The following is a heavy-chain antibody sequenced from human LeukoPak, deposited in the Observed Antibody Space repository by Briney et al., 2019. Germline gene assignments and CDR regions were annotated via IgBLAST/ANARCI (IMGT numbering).Heavy chain of an antibody. CDR2: INHSGST. CDR3: ARQLVVPAAIDY. CDR1: GGSFSGYY. V-gene: IGHV4-34*01. D-gene: IGHD2-2*01. J-gene: IGHJ4*02. Sequence: PSETLSLTCAVYGGSFSGYYWSWIRQPPGKGLEWIGEINHSGSTNYNPSLKSRVTISVDTSKNQFSLKLSSVTAADTAVYYCARQLVVPAAIDYWGQGTLVTVSS.